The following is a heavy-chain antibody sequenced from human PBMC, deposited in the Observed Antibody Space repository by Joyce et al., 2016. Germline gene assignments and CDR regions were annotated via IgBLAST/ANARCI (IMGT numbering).Heavy chain of an antibody. CDR2: IYYSGST. D-gene: IGHD6-13*01. J-gene: IGHJ4*02. CDR3: ARQPGIAAAGPDY. CDR1: CGSISSSTYY. V-gene: IGHV4-39*01. Sequence: QRQLQESGPGLVKPSETLSLTCTVSCGSISSSTYYWGWIRQPPGKGLEWIGSIYYSGSTYYNPALKSRVSISVDTSKNQFSLRLKSVTASDTAVYFCARQPGIAAAGPDYWGQGTLVTVSS.